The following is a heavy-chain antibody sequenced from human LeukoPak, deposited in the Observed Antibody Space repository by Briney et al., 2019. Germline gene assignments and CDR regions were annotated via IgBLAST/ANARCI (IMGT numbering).Heavy chain of an antibody. CDR2: IYYSGPP. CDR1: GGSISSSSNY. V-gene: IGHV4-39*01. J-gene: IGHJ3*02. Sequence: PSETLSLTCTVSGGSISSSSNYWGWTRQPPGRGLEWIGIIYYSGPPYYSTSLRSRVTMSVDTSKNQFSLRLSSLTAAETAVYYCARRGDSSGSSLAAFDIWGQGTMVTVSS. D-gene: IGHD3-22*01. CDR3: ARRGDSSGSSLAAFDI.